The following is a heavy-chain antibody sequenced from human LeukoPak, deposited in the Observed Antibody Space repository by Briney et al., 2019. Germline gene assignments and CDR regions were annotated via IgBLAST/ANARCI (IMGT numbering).Heavy chain of an antibody. CDR1: GGSISSYY. CDR2: IYYSGST. D-gene: IGHD3-10*01. Sequence: SETLSLTCTVSGGSISSYYWSWIRQPPGKGLEWIGYIYYSGSTNYNPSLNSRVTISVDTSKKQFSLKLTSVIAADTAVYYCARVAKHFRGGLSFYFMDVWGIGTTVTISS. CDR3: ARVAKHFRGGLSFYFMDV. V-gene: IGHV4-59*01. J-gene: IGHJ6*03.